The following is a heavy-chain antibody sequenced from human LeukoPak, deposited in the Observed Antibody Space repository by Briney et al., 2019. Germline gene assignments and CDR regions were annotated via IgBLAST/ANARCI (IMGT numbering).Heavy chain of an antibody. J-gene: IGHJ5*02. D-gene: IGHD3-10*01. Sequence: GGSLRLSCAASGFTVSSNYMSWVRQAPGKGLEWVSVIYSGGSTYYADSVKGRFTISRDNSKNTLHLQMNSLRAEDTAVYYCARVVRGVIDHWFDPWGQGTLVTVSS. CDR3: ARVVRGVIDHWFDP. CDR1: GFTVSSNY. CDR2: IYSGGST. V-gene: IGHV3-53*01.